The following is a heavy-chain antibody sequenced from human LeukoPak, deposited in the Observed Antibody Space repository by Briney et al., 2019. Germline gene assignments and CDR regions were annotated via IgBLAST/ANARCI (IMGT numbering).Heavy chain of an antibody. Sequence: SETLSLTCTVSGGSVSSGSYYWNWIRQPPGKGLEWIGYIYYSGSTNYNPSLKSRVTISIDTSKNQFSLKLSSVTAADTAVYYCARTPLGYSGGWYPVYFDYWGQGTLVTVSS. CDR3: ARTPLGYSGGWYPVYFDY. D-gene: IGHD6-19*01. J-gene: IGHJ4*02. CDR2: IYYSGST. CDR1: GGSVSSGSYY. V-gene: IGHV4-61*01.